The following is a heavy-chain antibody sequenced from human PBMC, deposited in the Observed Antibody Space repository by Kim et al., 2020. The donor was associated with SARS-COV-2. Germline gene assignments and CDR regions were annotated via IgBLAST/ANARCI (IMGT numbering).Heavy chain of an antibody. CDR3: AREITELWFGESAYYFDY. CDR2: IYYSGST. J-gene: IGHJ4*02. D-gene: IGHD3-10*01. Sequence: SETLSLTCTVSGGSISSGGYYWSWIRQHPGKGLEWIGYIYYSGSTYYNPSLKSRVTISVDTSKNQFSLKLSSVTAADTAVYYCAREITELWFGESAYYFDYWGQGTLVTVSS. V-gene: IGHV4-31*03. CDR1: GGSISSGGYY.